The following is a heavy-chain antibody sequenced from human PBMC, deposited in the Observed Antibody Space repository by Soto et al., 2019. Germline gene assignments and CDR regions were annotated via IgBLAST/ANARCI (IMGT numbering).Heavy chain of an antibody. V-gene: IGHV4-59*01. J-gene: IGHJ5*02. CDR2: IYYGGSI. D-gene: IGHD3-9*01. CDR1: GGSISSGY. CDR3: TGAYYDIDRYILDP. Sequence: QVQPQESGPGLVKPSETLSLTCSVSGGSISSGYWTWIRQPPGKGLEWIGYIYYGGSINYNPSLKSRVIISVDTAKNQFSLSLSSVTAADTAVYYCTGAYYDIDRYILDPWDQGTSVTVSS.